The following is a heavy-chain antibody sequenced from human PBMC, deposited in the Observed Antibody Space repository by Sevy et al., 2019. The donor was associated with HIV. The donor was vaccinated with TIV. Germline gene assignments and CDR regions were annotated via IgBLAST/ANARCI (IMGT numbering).Heavy chain of an antibody. CDR1: GFTFSDYD. Sequence: GGSLRLSCAASGFTFSDYDMHWVRQAPGKGLEWVAVMSHDGNYKNHADSVKVRFNISRGNFKNTLYLQMNSLRVEDTAVYFCARLFSCGGDCYYLDYWGQGAPVTVSS. CDR3: ARLFSCGGDCYYLDY. D-gene: IGHD2-21*02. V-gene: IGHV3-30*04. J-gene: IGHJ4*02. CDR2: MSHDGNYK.